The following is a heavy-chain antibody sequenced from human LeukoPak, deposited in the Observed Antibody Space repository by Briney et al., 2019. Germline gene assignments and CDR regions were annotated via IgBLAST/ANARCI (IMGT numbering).Heavy chain of an antibody. CDR3: ARGGSRYFAD. CDR1: GFTFSSHW. V-gene: IGHV3-7*04. J-gene: IGHJ4*02. D-gene: IGHD3-9*01. Sequence: GGSLRLSCAASGFTFSSHWMSWVRQAPGSGLEWVARIQQDGFETYYVDSVTGRFTISRDNAKNSLYLQMNSLRAEDTAVYYCARGGSRYFADWGQGTLVTVSS. CDR2: IQQDGFET.